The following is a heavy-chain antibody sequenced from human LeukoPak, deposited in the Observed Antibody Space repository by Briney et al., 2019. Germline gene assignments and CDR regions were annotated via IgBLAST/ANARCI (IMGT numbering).Heavy chain of an antibody. D-gene: IGHD3-10*01. CDR1: GFTFSSYS. CDR3: ASPNEGGDYYYYYGMDV. J-gene: IGHJ6*02. V-gene: IGHV3-48*04. Sequence: PGGSLRLSCAASGFTFSSYSMNWVRQAPGKGLEWVSYISSSSSTIYYADSVKGRFTISRDNAKNSLYLQMNSLRAEDTAVYYCASPNEGGDYYYYYGMDVWGQGTTVTVSS. CDR2: ISSSSSTI.